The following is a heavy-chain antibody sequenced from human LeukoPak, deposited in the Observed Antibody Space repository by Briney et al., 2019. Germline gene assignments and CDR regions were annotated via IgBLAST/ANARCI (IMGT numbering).Heavy chain of an antibody. CDR3: ARGRRFDP. CDR1: GYTFTGYY. V-gene: IGHV1-2*02. CDR2: INPNSGGT. Sequence: GASVKVSCKASGYTFTGYYMHWVRQAPGQGLEWMGWINPNSGGTKYAEKFQGRVTMTRETSISTAYMELNSLKSDDTAVYYCARGRRFDPWGQGTLVTVSS. J-gene: IGHJ5*02.